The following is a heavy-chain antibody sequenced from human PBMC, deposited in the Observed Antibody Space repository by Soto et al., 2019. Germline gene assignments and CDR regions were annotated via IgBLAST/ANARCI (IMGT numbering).Heavy chain of an antibody. V-gene: IGHV4-59*08. Sequence: SETLSVPYTVSDGSISNYYWSWIRQPPGKGLEWIGCIYYSGSTNHNPSLKSRVTISVDTSKNQFSLKLSSVTAADTAVYYCERRPGGKYSSAPLDYWGQGTLVTVSS. CDR1: DGSISNYY. CDR3: ERRPGGKYSSAPLDY. D-gene: IGHD6-25*01. CDR2: IYYSGST. J-gene: IGHJ4*02.